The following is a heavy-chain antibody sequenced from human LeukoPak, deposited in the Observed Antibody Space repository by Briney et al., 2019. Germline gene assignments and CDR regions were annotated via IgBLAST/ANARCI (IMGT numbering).Heavy chain of an antibody. CDR3: ARVHRRHGYNYVWYFDL. CDR2: IYYSGST. D-gene: IGHD5-24*01. V-gene: IGHV4-31*03. J-gene: IGHJ2*01. Sequence: PSETLSLTCTVSGGSISSGGYYWSWIRQHPGKGLEWIGYIYYSGSTYYNPSLKSRVTISVDTSKNQFSLKLSSVTAADTAVYYCARVHRRHGYNYVWYFDLWGRGTLVTVSS. CDR1: GGSISSGGYY.